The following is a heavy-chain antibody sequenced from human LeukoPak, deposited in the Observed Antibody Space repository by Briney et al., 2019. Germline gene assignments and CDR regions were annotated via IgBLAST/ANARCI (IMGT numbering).Heavy chain of an antibody. CDR1: GFTFSDYY. CDR2: ISSSGSTI. J-gene: IGHJ4*02. V-gene: IGHV3-11*01. CDR3: AADLVRGQLVPTGY. D-gene: IGHD6-6*01. Sequence: KSGGSLRLSCAASGFTFSDYYMSWIRQAPGKGLEWVSYISSSGSTIYYADSVKGRFAISRDNAKNSLYLQMNSLRAEDTAVYYCAADLVRGQLVPTGYWGQGTLVTVSS.